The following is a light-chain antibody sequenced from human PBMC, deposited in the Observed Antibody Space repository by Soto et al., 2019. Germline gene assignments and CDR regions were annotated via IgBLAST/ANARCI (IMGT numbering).Light chain of an antibody. CDR3: QQSVKSPWA. J-gene: IGKJ1*01. CDR2: AAS. CDR1: QNVDTRY. V-gene: IGKV3-20*01. Sequence: EIVLTQSPGTLSLSPGERGTLSCRASQNVDTRYFAWYQQKPGQAPSLLIYAASFRATGTPERFSGSGSGRDFTLTISRLVPEDVAVYYCQQSVKSPWAFGQGTKVDIK.